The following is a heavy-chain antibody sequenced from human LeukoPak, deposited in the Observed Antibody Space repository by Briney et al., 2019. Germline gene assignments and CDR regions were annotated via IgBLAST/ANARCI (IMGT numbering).Heavy chain of an antibody. CDR2: ISYDGSNK. V-gene: IGHV3-30*04. CDR3: ARDDITMVRGVILYGMDV. J-gene: IGHJ6*04. CDR1: GFTFSSYA. Sequence: GGSLRLSCAASGFTFSSYAMHWVRQAPGKGLEWVAVISYDGSNKYYADSVKGRFTISRDNSKNTLYLQMNSLRAEDTAGYYCARDDITMVRGVILYGMDVWGKGTTVTVSS. D-gene: IGHD3-10*01.